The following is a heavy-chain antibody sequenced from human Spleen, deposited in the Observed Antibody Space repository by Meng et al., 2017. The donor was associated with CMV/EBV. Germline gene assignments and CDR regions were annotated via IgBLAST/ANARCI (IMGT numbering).Heavy chain of an antibody. CDR3: ARGGGPMLTDY. CDR1: RCSLSCDG. Sequence: SGKASRCSLSCDGCGGVRRMSGHGLEWMGIIYPGDSDTRYSASCQGQVAISADKANSTAYLQWSSLKASDSAMFYCARGGGPMLTDYWGQGTLVTVSS. V-gene: IGHV5-51*01. CDR2: IYPGDSDT. D-gene: IGHD3-16*01. J-gene: IGHJ4*02.